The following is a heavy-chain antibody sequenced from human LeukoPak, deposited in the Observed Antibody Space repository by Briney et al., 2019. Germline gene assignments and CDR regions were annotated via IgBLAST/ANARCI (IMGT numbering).Heavy chain of an antibody. D-gene: IGHD2-2*01. V-gene: IGHV4-34*01. Sequence: SETLSLTCAVYGGSFSGYYWSWIRQPPGKGLEWIGEINHSGSTNYNPSLKSRVTISVDTSKNQFTLKLSSATAADTAVYYCARQRYQQFYYYMDVWGKGTTVTVSS. J-gene: IGHJ6*03. CDR3: ARQRYQQFYYYMDV. CDR2: INHSGST. CDR1: GGSFSGYY.